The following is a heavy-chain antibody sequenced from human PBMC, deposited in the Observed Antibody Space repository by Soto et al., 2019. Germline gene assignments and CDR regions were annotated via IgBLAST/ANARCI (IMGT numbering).Heavy chain of an antibody. Sequence: AESLSLTCTVSGCSISSYYWSWIRQPAGKGLEWIGRIYTSGSTNYNPSLKSRVTMSVDTSKNQFSLKLSSVTAADTAVYYCARGGSSGYYFRGAFDIWGQGTMVTVSS. CDR1: GCSISSYY. D-gene: IGHD3-22*01. CDR3: ARGGSSGYYFRGAFDI. V-gene: IGHV4-4*07. J-gene: IGHJ3*02. CDR2: IYTSGST.